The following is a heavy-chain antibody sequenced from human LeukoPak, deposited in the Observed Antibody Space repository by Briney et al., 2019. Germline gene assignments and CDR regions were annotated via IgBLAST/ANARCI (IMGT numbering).Heavy chain of an antibody. CDR3: ARGDYYDSSGSLDY. D-gene: IGHD3-22*01. Sequence: GASVKVSCKASGYTFTGYYMHWVRQTPGQGLEWMGWINPNSGGTNYAQKFQGWVTMTRDTSISTAYMELSRLRSDDTAVYYCARGDYYDSSGSLDYWGQGTLVTVSS. CDR1: GYTFTGYY. CDR2: INPNSGGT. V-gene: IGHV1-2*04. J-gene: IGHJ4*02.